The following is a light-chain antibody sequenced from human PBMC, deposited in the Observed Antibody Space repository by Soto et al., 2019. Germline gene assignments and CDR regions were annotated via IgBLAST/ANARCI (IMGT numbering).Light chain of an antibody. V-gene: IGLV6-57*03. CDR1: SGSIASNY. Sequence: NFMLTQPHSVSGSPGKTVTISCTRSSGSIASNYVQWYQQSPGSAPTTVIYEDNQRPSGVPDRFSGSIDSSSNSASLTISGLKTDDEADYYCQSFDSTNLWVLGGGTKLTVL. CDR3: QSFDSTNLWV. J-gene: IGLJ3*02. CDR2: EDN.